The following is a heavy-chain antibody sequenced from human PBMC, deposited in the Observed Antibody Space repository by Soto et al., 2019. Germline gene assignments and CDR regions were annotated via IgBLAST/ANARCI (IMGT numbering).Heavy chain of an antibody. Sequence: ASVKVSCKASGGTFSSYAISWVRQAPEQGLEWMGGIIPILGIANYAQKFQGRVTITADKSTSTAYMELSSLRSEDTAVYYCARAPKDSGSYYFDYWGQGTLVTVSS. CDR3: ARAPKDSGSYYFDY. J-gene: IGHJ4*02. CDR2: IIPILGIA. D-gene: IGHD1-26*01. V-gene: IGHV1-69*10. CDR1: GGTFSSYA.